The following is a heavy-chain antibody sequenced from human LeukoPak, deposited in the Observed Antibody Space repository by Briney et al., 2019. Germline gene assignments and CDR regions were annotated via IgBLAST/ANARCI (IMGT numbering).Heavy chain of an antibody. CDR3: ARDWTRSPKPGIAVAGKGYNWFDR. J-gene: IGHJ5*02. Sequence: GASAKVSCKASGYTFTSYDINWVRQATGQGLEWMGWMNPNSGNTGYAQKFQGRVTMTRNTSISTAYMELSSLRSEDTAVYYCARDWTRSPKPGIAVAGKGYNWFDRWGQGTLVTVSS. CDR2: MNPNSGNT. D-gene: IGHD6-19*01. V-gene: IGHV1-8*01. CDR1: GYTFTSYD.